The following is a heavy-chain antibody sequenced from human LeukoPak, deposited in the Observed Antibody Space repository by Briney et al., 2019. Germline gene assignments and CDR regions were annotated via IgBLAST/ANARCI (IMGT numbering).Heavy chain of an antibody. CDR3: AKAGITMIVVLSHFDY. V-gene: IGHV3-23*01. D-gene: IGHD3-22*01. CDR1: GFTFSSYA. J-gene: IGHJ4*02. Sequence: PGGSLRLSCAASGFTFSSYAMSWVRQAPGKGLEWVSAISGSGGSTYYADSVKGRFTISRDNSKNTLYLQMNSLRAEDTAVYYCAKAGITMIVVLSHFDYWGQGTLVTVSS. CDR2: ISGSGGST.